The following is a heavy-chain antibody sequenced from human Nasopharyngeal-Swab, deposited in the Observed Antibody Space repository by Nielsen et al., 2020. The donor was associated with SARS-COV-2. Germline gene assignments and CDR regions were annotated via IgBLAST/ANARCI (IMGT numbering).Heavy chain of an antibody. J-gene: IGHJ6*02. V-gene: IGHV3-7*01. Sequence: GESLKISCAASGFTFSSYWMSWVRQAPGKGLEWVANIKQDGSEKYYVDSVKGRFTISRDNAKNSLYLQMNSLRAEDTAVYYCARDKDYYDSSGYYKKAYYYGMDVWGQGTTVTVSS. D-gene: IGHD3-22*01. CDR3: ARDKDYYDSSGYYKKAYYYGMDV. CDR2: IKQDGSEK. CDR1: GFTFSSYW.